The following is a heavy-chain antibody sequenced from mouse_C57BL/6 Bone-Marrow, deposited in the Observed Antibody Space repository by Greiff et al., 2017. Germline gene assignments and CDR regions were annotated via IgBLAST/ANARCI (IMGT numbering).Heavy chain of an antibody. CDR3: SSSHPYYFDD. CDR1: GYTFTSYW. Sequence: VQLQQPGAELVKPGASVKLSCKASGYTFTSYWMHWVKQRPGQGLEWIGMIHPNSGSTNYNEKFKSKATLTVDKSSSTAYMQLSSLTSEDSAVYCWSSSHPYYFDDWGKGTTRTVSS. J-gene: IGHJ2*01. V-gene: IGHV1-64*01. CDR2: IHPNSGST.